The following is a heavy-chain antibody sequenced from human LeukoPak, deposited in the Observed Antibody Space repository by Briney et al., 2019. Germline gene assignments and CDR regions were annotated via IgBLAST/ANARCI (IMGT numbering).Heavy chain of an antibody. J-gene: IGHJ4*02. D-gene: IGHD2-2*01. CDR1: GFTFSSYS. V-gene: IGHV3-21*01. CDR2: ISSSSSYI. CDR3: ARDGVPAAIKLFDY. Sequence: GGSPRLSCAASGFTFSSYSMNWVRQAPGKGLEWVSSISSSSSYIYYADSVKGRFTISRDNAKNSLYLQMNSLRAEDTAVYYCARDGVPAAIKLFDYWGQGTLVTVSS.